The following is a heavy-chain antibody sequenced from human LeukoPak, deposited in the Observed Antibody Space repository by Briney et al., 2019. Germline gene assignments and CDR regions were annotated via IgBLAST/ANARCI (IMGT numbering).Heavy chain of an antibody. D-gene: IGHD6-19*01. CDR2: INPSSGVT. CDR3: ARDRAESQWLVRYWFDP. V-gene: IGHV1-2*02. CDR1: GYTFTNYY. J-gene: IGHJ5*02. Sequence: ASVKVSCKASGYTFTNYYIHWVRQAPGQGLEWMGWINPSSGVTNYTQHFQGRVSMTRDTSIRTAYMELSRLKSDDTAVYYCARDRAESQWLVRYWFDPWGQGTLVTVSS.